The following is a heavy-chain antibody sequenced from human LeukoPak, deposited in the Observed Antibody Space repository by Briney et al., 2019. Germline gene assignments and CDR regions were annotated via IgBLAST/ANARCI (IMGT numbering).Heavy chain of an antibody. Sequence: GASVKVSCKASGYTFTGYYMHWVRQAPGQGLEWMGWISAYNGNTNYAQKLQGRVTMTTDTSTSTAYMELRSLRSDDTAVYYCARASVVEVAPPDFDYWGQGTLVTVSS. V-gene: IGHV1-18*04. J-gene: IGHJ4*02. D-gene: IGHD4-23*01. CDR2: ISAYNGNT. CDR1: GYTFTGYY. CDR3: ARASVVEVAPPDFDY.